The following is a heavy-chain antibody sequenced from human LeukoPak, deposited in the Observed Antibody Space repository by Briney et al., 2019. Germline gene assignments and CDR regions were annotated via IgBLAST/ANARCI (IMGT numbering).Heavy chain of an antibody. Sequence: GGSLRLSCAASGFTFSSYWMSWVRQAPGKGLEWVSVIYSGGSTYYADSVKGRFTISRHNSKNTLYLQMNSLRAEDTAVYYCARSGLTGAFDYWGQGTLVTVSS. CDR2: IYSGGST. D-gene: IGHD7-27*01. V-gene: IGHV3-53*04. CDR1: GFTFSSYW. J-gene: IGHJ4*02. CDR3: ARSGLTGAFDY.